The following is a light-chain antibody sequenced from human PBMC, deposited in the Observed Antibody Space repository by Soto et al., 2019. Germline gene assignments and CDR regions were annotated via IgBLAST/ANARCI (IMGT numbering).Light chain of an antibody. V-gene: IGKV1-5*01. J-gene: IGKJ2*01. Sequence: DIQMTQSPSTLSASVGDRVTITCRASQSISSWLAWYQQKPGKAPKLLIYDASSLDGGVPSRFSGSGSGAEFTLTISSLQPEDFAVYYCQQRSNWPAYTFGQGTKVDIK. CDR3: QQRSNWPAYT. CDR1: QSISSW. CDR2: DAS.